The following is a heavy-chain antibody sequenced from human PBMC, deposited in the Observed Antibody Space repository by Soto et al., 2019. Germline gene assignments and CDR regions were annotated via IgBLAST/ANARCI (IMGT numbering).Heavy chain of an antibody. Sequence: PSDTLSLTCAVSGFSISSGNYWGWIRKHPGKGLEWIGSVYHGGNTYYNPSLKSRVSISIDLSKNQFSLKLTSVTAADTAAYYCARARWYDAFNVWGQGTVVTVSS. CDR3: ARARWYDAFNV. D-gene: IGHD2-15*01. CDR1: GFSISSGNY. CDR2: VYHGGNT. V-gene: IGHV4-38-2*01. J-gene: IGHJ3*01.